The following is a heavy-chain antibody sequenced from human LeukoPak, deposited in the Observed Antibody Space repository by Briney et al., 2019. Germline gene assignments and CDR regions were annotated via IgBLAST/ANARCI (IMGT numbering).Heavy chain of an antibody. D-gene: IGHD2/OR15-2a*01. Sequence: SVKVSCKASGGTFSSYAISWVRQAPGQGLEWMGRIIPILGIANYAQKFQGRVTITADKSTSTAYMELSSLRSDDTAVYYCALSHPGQLGGVDVWGQGTTVTVSS. J-gene: IGHJ6*02. V-gene: IGHV1-69*04. CDR1: GGTFSSYA. CDR3: ALSHPGQLGGVDV. CDR2: IIPILGIA.